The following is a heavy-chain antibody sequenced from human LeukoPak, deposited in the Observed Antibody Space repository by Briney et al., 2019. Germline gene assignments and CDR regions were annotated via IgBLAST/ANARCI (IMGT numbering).Heavy chain of an antibody. J-gene: IGHJ3*02. CDR1: GGSISSGSYY. D-gene: IGHD3-3*01. CDR3: ARVPYDFWSGYYNHDAFDI. Sequence: SETLSLTCTVSGGSISSGSYYWSWIRQPAGKGLEWIGRIYTSGSTNYNPSLKSRVTISVDTSKNQFSLKLSSVTAADTAVYYCARVPYDFWSGYYNHDAFDIWGQGTMVTVSS. V-gene: IGHV4-61*02. CDR2: IYTSGST.